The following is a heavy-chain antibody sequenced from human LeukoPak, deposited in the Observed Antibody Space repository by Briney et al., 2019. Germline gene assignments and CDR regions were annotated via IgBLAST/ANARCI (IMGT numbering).Heavy chain of an antibody. Sequence: SSETLSLTCAVYGGSFSGYYWSWIRQPPGKGLEWIGEINHSGSTNYNPSLKSRVTISVDTSKNQFSLKLSSVTAADTAVYYCARGRGVYCSSTSRYTRYFDYWGQGTLVTVSS. CDR2: INHSGST. CDR3: ARGRGVYCSSTSRYTRYFDY. V-gene: IGHV4-34*01. J-gene: IGHJ4*02. D-gene: IGHD2-2*02. CDR1: GGSFSGYY.